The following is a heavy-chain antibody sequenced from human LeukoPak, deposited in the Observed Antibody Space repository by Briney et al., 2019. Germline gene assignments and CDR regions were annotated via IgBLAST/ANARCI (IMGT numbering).Heavy chain of an antibody. V-gene: IGHV4-4*02. CDR2: IYHSGST. CDR3: ARHLPSPELQFYFDY. D-gene: IGHD5-24*01. Sequence: KSSGTLSLTCAVSGGSISSSNWWSWVRQPPGKGLEWIGEIYHSGSTNYNPSLKSRVTISVDKSKNQFSLKLSSVTAADTAVYYCARHLPSPELQFYFDYWGQGTLVTVSS. CDR1: GGSISSSNW. J-gene: IGHJ4*02.